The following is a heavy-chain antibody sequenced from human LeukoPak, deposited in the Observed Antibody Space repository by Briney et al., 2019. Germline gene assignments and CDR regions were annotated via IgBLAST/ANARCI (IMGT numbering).Heavy chain of an antibody. CDR3: ARRQQLVLTTQHRGYYYMDV. Sequence: GGSLGLSCAASGFTFSSYSMNWVRQAPGKGLEWVSYISSSSSTIYYADSVKGRFTISRDNAKNSLYLQMNSLRAEDTAVYYCARRQQLVLTTQHRGYYYMDVWGKGTTVTVSS. J-gene: IGHJ6*03. CDR1: GFTFSSYS. V-gene: IGHV3-48*04. D-gene: IGHD6-13*01. CDR2: ISSSSSTI.